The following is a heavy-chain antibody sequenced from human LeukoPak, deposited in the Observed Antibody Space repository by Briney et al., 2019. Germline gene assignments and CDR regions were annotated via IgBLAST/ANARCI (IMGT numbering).Heavy chain of an antibody. J-gene: IGHJ4*02. CDR3: ATALRGVGF. CDR1: GSTFISAW. V-gene: IGHV3-15*01. CDR2: IKSKTDGGTA. D-gene: IGHD3-3*01. Sequence: GGSLRLSCTASGSTFISAWMNWARQAPGKGLEWVGRIKSKTDGGTAEHAAPVKGRFIISRDDLKNTLYLQMNSLNSDDTGVYYCATALRGVGFWGQGTLVTVPS.